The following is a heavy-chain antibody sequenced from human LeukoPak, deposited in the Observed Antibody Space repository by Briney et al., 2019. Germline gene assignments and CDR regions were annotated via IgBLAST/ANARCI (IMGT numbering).Heavy chain of an antibody. J-gene: IGHJ4*02. CDR3: ARRAYCSSTSCYRSHLRGRYYFAY. Sequence: ASVNLSCNASGYTFTSYDINWERQPTGQGLELMGWMSPNSGNTGYGQNFQGRVTMTMNISISKAYMELSRLRSEDTAVYYCARRAYCSSTSCYRSHLRGRYYFAYWGQGTLVTFS. CDR2: MSPNSGNT. CDR1: GYTFTSYD. D-gene: IGHD2-2*01. V-gene: IGHV1-8*01.